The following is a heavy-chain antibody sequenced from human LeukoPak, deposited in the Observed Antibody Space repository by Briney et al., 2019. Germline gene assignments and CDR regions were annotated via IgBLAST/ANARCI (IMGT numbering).Heavy chain of an antibody. D-gene: IGHD2-15*01. J-gene: IGHJ5*02. CDR1: GGSISSYY. CDR3: ARDLKRGRYNWFDP. V-gene: IGHV4-38-2*02. Sequence: KPSETLSLTCTVSGGSISSYYWGWIRQPPGKGLEWIGSIYHSGSTYYNPSLKSRVTISVDTSKNQFSLKLSSVTAADTAVYYCARDLKRGRYNWFDPWGQGTLVTVSS. CDR2: IYHSGST.